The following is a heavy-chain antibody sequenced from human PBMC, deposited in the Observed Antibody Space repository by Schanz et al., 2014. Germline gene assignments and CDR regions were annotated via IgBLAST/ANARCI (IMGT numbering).Heavy chain of an antibody. J-gene: IGHJ5*02. Sequence: QVQLQESGPGLVKPSETLSLTCSVSGGDIGNYYWSWIRQPPGKGLEWIGYIHQSGGTNYNPSLKSRVTILVAPPKNQFSRRLPSLTAADTAVYYCAKFLYDDPSWGQGTLVTVSS. CDR2: IHQSGGT. CDR3: AKFLYDDPS. V-gene: IGHV4-59*08. D-gene: IGHD3-3*01. CDR1: GGDIGNYY.